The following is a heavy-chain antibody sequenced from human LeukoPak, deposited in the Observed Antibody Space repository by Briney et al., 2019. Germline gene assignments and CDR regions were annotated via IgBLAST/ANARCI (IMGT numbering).Heavy chain of an antibody. CDR2: IKEDGSEK. J-gene: IGHJ5*02. CDR1: GFTFSLYW. Sequence: GGSLRLSRAASGFTFSLYWMAWVRQAPGKGLEWVANIKEDGSEKYYVDSVKGRFTISRDNAKNSMYLEMNSLRAEDTAVYYCARVLSGSWDWFDPWGQGTLVTVSS. V-gene: IGHV3-7*01. D-gene: IGHD3-22*01. CDR3: ARVLSGSWDWFDP.